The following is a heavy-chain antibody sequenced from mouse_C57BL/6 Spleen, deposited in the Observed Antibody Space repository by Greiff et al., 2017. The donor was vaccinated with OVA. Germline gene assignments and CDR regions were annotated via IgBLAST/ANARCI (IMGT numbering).Heavy chain of an antibody. D-gene: IGHD2-1*01. CDR1: GYTFTDYE. V-gene: IGHV1-15*01. CDR2: IDPETGGT. Sequence: QVQLQQSGAELVRPGASVTLSCKASGYTFTDYEMHWVKQTPVHGLEWIGAIDPETGGTAYNQKFKGKAILTADKSSSTAYMELRSLTSEDSAVYYCTRRGNYIFAYWGQGTLVTVSA. J-gene: IGHJ3*01. CDR3: TRRGNYIFAY.